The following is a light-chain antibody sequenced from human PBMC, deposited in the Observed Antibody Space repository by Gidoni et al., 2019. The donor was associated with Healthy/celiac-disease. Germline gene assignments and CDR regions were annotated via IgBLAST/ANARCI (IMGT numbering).Light chain of an antibody. J-gene: IGKJ1*01. CDR3: QKCNRTPRT. CDR1: QGINNY. V-gene: IGKV1-27*01. Sequence: IQMTPSPSSLSASVVDRVTLTFRASQGINNYLAWYQHKPGKVPKLLIYGASNLQAGVPTRFSGSGPGTDFTLTINGLQPEDVANYYCQKCNRTPRTFGQGTKVEIK. CDR2: GAS.